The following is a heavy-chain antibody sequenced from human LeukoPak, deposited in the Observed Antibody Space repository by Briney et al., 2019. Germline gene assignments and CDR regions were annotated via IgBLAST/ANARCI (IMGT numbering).Heavy chain of an antibody. CDR3: ARDSAIRSGWYGESYYYMDV. V-gene: IGHV1-18*01. Sequence: GASVKVSCKASGYTFTSYGISWVRQAPGQGLEWMGWISAYNGNTNYAQKLQGRVTMTTDTSTSTAYMELRSLRSDDTAVYYCARDSAIRSGWYGESYYYMDVWGKGTTVTVSS. CDR1: GYTFTSYG. D-gene: IGHD6-19*01. J-gene: IGHJ6*03. CDR2: ISAYNGNT.